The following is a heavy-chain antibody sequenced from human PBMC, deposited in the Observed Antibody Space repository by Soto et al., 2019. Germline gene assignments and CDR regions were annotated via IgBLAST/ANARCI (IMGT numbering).Heavy chain of an antibody. CDR1: GGSINTFY. Sequence: SETLSLTCTVSGGSINTFYWSWGRQPAGKGLERIGRIFSSGSTSFNPSLESRVAMSVDTSKNHFSLNLSSVTAADMAVYYCAREGSYSAYNFAHGIQLWSFDFWGQGALVTVSS. CDR2: IFSSGST. J-gene: IGHJ4*02. D-gene: IGHD5-12*01. CDR3: AREGSYSAYNFAHGIQLWSFDF. V-gene: IGHV4-4*07.